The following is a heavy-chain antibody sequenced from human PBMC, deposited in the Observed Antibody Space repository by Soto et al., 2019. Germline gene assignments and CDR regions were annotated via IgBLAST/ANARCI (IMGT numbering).Heavy chain of an antibody. J-gene: IGHJ4*02. Sequence: SETLSLTCTVSSGSISSSSYYWGWIRQPPGKGLEWIGSIYYSGSTYYNPSLKSRVTISVDTSKNQFSLKLSSVTAADTAVYYCARRYYDFWSGDLYSYFDYWGQGTLVTVSS. CDR2: IYYSGST. D-gene: IGHD3-3*01. V-gene: IGHV4-39*01. CDR1: SGSISSSSYY. CDR3: ARRYYDFWSGDLYSYFDY.